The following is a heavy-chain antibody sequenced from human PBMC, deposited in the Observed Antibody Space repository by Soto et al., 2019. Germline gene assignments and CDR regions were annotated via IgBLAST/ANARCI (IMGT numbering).Heavy chain of an antibody. Sequence: EVQLVESGGGLVQPGRSLRLSCAASGFTFDDYAMHWVRQAPGKGLEWVSGISWNSGSIGYADSVKGRFTISRDNAKNSLYLQMKSLRAEDTALYYCAKRGEPWAWYFDLWGRGTLVTVSS. CDR2: ISWNSGSI. V-gene: IGHV3-9*01. CDR1: GFTFDDYA. CDR3: AKRGEPWAWYFDL. J-gene: IGHJ2*01. D-gene: IGHD1-26*01.